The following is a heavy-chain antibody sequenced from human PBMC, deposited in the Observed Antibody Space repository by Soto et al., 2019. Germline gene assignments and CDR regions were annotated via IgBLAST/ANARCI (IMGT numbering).Heavy chain of an antibody. CDR1: GFRFSDYP. CDR3: AEISRGFGSGSSSGH. Sequence: PGGSLRLSCAASGFRFSDYPMHWVRQAPGKGLEWISCISRTSSYIYYADSVKGRFTVSRDNTDNSLYMQMNSLRVEDTAVYYCAEISRGFGSGSSSGHWGQGTLVTVSS. CDR2: ISRTSSYI. V-gene: IGHV3-21*01. D-gene: IGHD3-10*01. J-gene: IGHJ4*02.